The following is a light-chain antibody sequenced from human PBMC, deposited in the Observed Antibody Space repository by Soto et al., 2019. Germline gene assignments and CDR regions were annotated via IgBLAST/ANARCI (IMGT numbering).Light chain of an antibody. CDR1: QSVSSN. V-gene: IGKV3-15*01. J-gene: IGKJ4*01. CDR2: GAS. CDR3: QQYIRWPLT. Sequence: EIVMTQSPATLSVSPGERATLSCRASQSVSSNLAWYQQKPGQAPSLLIYGASTRATGTPARFSGSGSGTEFTLTLSSLQSEDFAVYYCQQYIRWPLTFGGGTKVDIK.